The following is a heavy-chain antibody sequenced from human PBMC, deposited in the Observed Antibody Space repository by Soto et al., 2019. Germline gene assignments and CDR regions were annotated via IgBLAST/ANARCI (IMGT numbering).Heavy chain of an antibody. V-gene: IGHV4-34*01. Sequence: PSETLSLTCAVYGGSFSGYYWSWIRQPPGKGLEWIGEINHSGSTNYNPSLKSRVTISVDTSKNQFSLKLSSVTAADTAVYYCARARGYGSHWGQGTLVTVS. J-gene: IGHJ4*02. CDR3: ARARGYGSH. CDR2: INHSGST. CDR1: GGSFSGYY. D-gene: IGHD3-10*01.